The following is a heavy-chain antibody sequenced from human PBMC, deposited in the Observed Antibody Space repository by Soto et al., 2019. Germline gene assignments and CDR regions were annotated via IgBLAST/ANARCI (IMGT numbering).Heavy chain of an antibody. J-gene: IGHJ4*02. Sequence: EVQLVESGGGLVKPGGSLRLSCAASGFIFSSYTMNWVRQAPGKGLEWVSSISSSSSYIYYADSVKGRFTVSRDNAKNSLYLQMNSLRVEDSAVYYCADDLVRGVWGPGTLVNVSS. CDR3: ADDLVRGV. CDR1: GFIFSSYT. D-gene: IGHD3-10*01. CDR2: ISSSSSYI. V-gene: IGHV3-21*01.